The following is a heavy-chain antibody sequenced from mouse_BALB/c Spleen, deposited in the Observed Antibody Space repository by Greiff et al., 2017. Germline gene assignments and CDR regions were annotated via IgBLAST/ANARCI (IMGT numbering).Heavy chain of an antibody. Sequence: EVQLVESGGGLVKPGGSLKLSCAASGFTFSSYAMSWVRQSPEKRLEWVAEISSGGSYTYYPDTVTGRFTISRDNAKNTLYLEMSSLRSEDTAMYYCARDKELSMDYWGQGTSVTVSS. V-gene: IGHV5-9-4*01. CDR2: ISSGGSYT. J-gene: IGHJ4*01. D-gene: IGHD1-3*01. CDR1: GFTFSSYA. CDR3: ARDKELSMDY.